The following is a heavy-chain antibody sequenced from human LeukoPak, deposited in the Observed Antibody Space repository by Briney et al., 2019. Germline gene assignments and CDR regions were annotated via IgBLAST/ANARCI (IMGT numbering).Heavy chain of an antibody. J-gene: IGHJ4*02. CDR3: AKGYYYDSSVKYYFDY. D-gene: IGHD3-22*01. Sequence: GGSLRLSCAASGFTFSNYWMNWVRQAPGKGLEWVSAISGSGSSTYYADSVKGRFTISRDNSKNTLYLQMNSLRAEDTAVYYCAKGYYYDSSVKYYFDYWGQGTLVTVSS. V-gene: IGHV3-23*01. CDR2: ISGSGSST. CDR1: GFTFSNYW.